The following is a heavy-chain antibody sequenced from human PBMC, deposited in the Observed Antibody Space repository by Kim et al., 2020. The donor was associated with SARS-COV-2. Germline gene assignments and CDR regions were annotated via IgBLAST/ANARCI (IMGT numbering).Heavy chain of an antibody. CDR2: ISGSGGST. Sequence: GGSLRLSCAASGFTFSSYAMSWVRQAPGKGLEWVSAISGSGGSTYYADSVKGRFTISRDNSKNTLYLQMNSLRAEDTAVYYCAKDLGVNYYGSPNLILWFGELGLTNAFDIWGQGTMVTVSS. CDR3: AKDLGVNYYGSPNLILWFGELGLTNAFDI. CDR1: GFTFSSYA. V-gene: IGHV3-23*01. D-gene: IGHD3-10*01. J-gene: IGHJ3*02.